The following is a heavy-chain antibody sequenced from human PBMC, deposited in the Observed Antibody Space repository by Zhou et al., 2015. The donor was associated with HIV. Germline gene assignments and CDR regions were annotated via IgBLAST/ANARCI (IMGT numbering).Heavy chain of an antibody. V-gene: IGHV1-69*06. Sequence: QVQLVQSGAEVKKPGSSVKVSCKASGRTLGNYGISWVRQAPGQGLEWMGGIIPISGTANYAQKFQGRVTITADKSTRTAYMELSSLRSEDTAVYYCARDQNYYDSSSDYHAYFQHWGQGTLVTVSS. CDR3: ARDQNYYDSSSDYHAYFQH. CDR2: IIPISGTA. D-gene: IGHD3-22*01. CDR1: GRTLGNYG. J-gene: IGHJ1*01.